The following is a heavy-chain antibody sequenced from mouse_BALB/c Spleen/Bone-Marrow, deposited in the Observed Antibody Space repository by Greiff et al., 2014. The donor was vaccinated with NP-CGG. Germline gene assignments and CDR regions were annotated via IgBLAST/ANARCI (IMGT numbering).Heavy chain of an antibody. D-gene: IGHD1-1*01. J-gene: IGHJ3*01. CDR1: GFNIKDTY. V-gene: IGHV14-3*02. Sequence: VQLQQSGAELVKPGASVKLSCTASGFNIKDTYMHWVKQRPEQGLEWIGRIDPANGNTKYDPKFQGKATITADTSSNTAYLQLISLTSEDTAVYYCAIYYNGSSGFAYWGQGTLVTVSA. CDR3: AIYYNGSSGFAY. CDR2: IDPANGNT.